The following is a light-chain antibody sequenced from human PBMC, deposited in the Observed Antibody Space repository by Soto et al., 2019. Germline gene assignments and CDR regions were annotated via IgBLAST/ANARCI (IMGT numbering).Light chain of an antibody. J-gene: IGKJ3*01. CDR3: QHCDYLPI. CDR2: DAS. CDR1: QDITSY. Sequence: DIQMTQSPSSLSASVGDRVTITCPASQDITSYLNWYQHKPGKAPNLLFYDASILEAGVPPRFSVSGSGTDFTLTISSLQPEDVATYYCQHCDYLPIFGPGTTVDFK. V-gene: IGKV1-33*01.